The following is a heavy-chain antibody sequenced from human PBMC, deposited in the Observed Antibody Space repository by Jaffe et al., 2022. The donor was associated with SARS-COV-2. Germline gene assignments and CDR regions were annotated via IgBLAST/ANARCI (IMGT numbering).Heavy chain of an antibody. CDR2: ISSSSSYI. CDR3: ARQGRHWSGYYTGLDYYYYYGMDV. CDR1: GFTFSSYS. D-gene: IGHD3-3*01. J-gene: IGHJ6*02. V-gene: IGHV3-21*01. Sequence: EVQLVESGGGLVKPGGSLRLSCAASGFTFSSYSMNWVRQAPGKGLEWVSSISSSSSYIYYADSVKGRFTISRDNAKNSLYLQMNSLRAEDTAVYYCARQGRHWSGYYTGLDYYYYYGMDVWGQGTTVTVSS.